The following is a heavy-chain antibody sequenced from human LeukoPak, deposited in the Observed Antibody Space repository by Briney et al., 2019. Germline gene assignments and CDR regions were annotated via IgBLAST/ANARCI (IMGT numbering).Heavy chain of an antibody. Sequence: SGTLSLTCAVSGGSISSSNWWSWVRQPPGKGLEWIGYIYHSGSTYYNPSLKSRVTISVDRSKNQFSLKLSSVTAADTAVYYCARGGLPRGENWFDPWGQGTLVTVSS. CDR1: GGSISSSNW. CDR3: ARGGLPRGENWFDP. J-gene: IGHJ5*02. V-gene: IGHV4-4*02. CDR2: IYHSGST.